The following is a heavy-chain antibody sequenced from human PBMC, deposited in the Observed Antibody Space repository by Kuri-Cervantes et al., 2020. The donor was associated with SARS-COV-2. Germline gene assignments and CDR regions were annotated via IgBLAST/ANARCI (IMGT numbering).Heavy chain of an antibody. CDR1: GYTFTSYD. CDR3: ARVGSRFLEWLLPDDAFDI. J-gene: IGHJ3*02. Sequence: ASVKVSCKASGYTFTSYDINWVRQATGQGLEWMGWMNPNSGNTGYAQKFQGRVTITTDTSTSTAYMELRSLRSDDTAVYYCARVGSRFLEWLLPDDAFDIWGQGTMVTVSS. V-gene: IGHV1-8*03. CDR2: MNPNSGNT. D-gene: IGHD3-3*01.